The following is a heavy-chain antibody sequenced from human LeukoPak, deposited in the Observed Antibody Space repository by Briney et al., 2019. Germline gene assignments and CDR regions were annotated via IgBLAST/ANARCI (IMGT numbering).Heavy chain of an antibody. CDR2: IYHSGST. CDR1: GYSISSGYY. CDR3: ARHYGGSTGVLWFDP. V-gene: IGHV4-38-2*01. J-gene: IGHJ5*02. Sequence: PSETLSLTCAVSGYSISSGYYWGWIRQPPGKGLEWIGSIYHSGSTYYNLSLKSRVTISVDTSKNQFSLKLSSVTAADTAVYYCARHYGGSTGVLWFDPWGQGTLVTVSS. D-gene: IGHD4-23*01.